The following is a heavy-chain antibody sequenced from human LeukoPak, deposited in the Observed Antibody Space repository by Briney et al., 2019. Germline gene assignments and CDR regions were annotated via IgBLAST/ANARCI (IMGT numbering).Heavy chain of an antibody. V-gene: IGHV3-11*04. CDR3: AAKYYDFWSGSND. D-gene: IGHD3-3*01. Sequence: PGGSLRLSSAASGFTFGDYYMSWIRQALGKGLEWVAYISSSGSTIYYADSVKGRFTISRDNAKNSLYLQMNSLRAEDTAVYYCAAKYYDFWSGSNDWGQGTLVTVSS. J-gene: IGHJ4*02. CDR2: ISSSGSTI. CDR1: GFTFGDYY.